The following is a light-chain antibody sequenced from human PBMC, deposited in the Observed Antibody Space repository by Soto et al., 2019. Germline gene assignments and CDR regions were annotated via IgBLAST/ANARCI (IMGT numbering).Light chain of an antibody. J-gene: IGKJ1*01. CDR2: DAS. Sequence: DVQMTQSPSTLAASVGDRVTITCRASENIKNWLAWYQQTPGKAPKVLISDASRLETGLPSRFSGSGYGPDFTLTITSLQTDDFGTYHCQQYDVHPKTSGQGTKVDIK. CDR3: QQYDVHPKT. CDR1: ENIKNW. V-gene: IGKV1-5*01.